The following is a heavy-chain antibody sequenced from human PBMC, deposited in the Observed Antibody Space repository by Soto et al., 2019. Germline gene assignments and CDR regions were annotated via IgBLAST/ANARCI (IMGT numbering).Heavy chain of an antibody. CDR1: GGSISSYY. Sequence: TLSLTCTVSGGSISSYYWSWIRQPPGKGLEWIGYIYYSGSTNYNPSLKSRVTISVDTSKNQFSLKLSSVTAADTAVYYCARREYFDYWGQGTLVTVSS. V-gene: IGHV4-59*08. CDR2: IYYSGST. CDR3: ARREYFDY. J-gene: IGHJ4*02.